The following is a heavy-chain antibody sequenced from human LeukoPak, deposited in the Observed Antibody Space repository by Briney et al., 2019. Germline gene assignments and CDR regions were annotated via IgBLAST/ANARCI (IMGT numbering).Heavy chain of an antibody. J-gene: IGHJ5*02. D-gene: IGHD3-10*01. Sequence: SETLSLTCTVSGYSISSGYYWSWIRQPPGKGLEWIGYIYYSGSTNYNPSLKSRVTISVDTSKNQFSLKLSSVTAADTAVYYCARRGVDTMVRGVILIRDWFDPWGQGTLVTVSS. CDR3: ARRGVDTMVRGVILIRDWFDP. CDR2: IYYSGST. V-gene: IGHV4-61*01. CDR1: GYSISSGYY.